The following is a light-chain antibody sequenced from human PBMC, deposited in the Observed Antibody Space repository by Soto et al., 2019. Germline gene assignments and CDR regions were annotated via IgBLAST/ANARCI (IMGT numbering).Light chain of an antibody. Sequence: DIQLTQSPSFLSASVGDRVTITCRASQDISIYLAWYQQKPGKGPNLLIYAASTLQSGVPSRFSGSGSGTEFTLTISSLQPEDFATYYCQQLNSYPITFGQGTRLEIK. V-gene: IGKV1-9*01. CDR2: AAS. CDR1: QDISIY. CDR3: QQLNSYPIT. J-gene: IGKJ5*01.